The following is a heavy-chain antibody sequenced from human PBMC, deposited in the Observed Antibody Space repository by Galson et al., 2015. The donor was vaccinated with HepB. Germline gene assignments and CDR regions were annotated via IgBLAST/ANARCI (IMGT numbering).Heavy chain of an antibody. CDR2: INPSGGST. J-gene: IGHJ3*01. CDR1: GYTFTSDY. V-gene: IGHV1-46*01. D-gene: IGHD3-22*01. Sequence: SVKVSCKASGYTFTSDYMHWVRQAPGQGLEWMGIINPSGGSTSYAQKFQGRVTMTRDASTSTVYMELSSLRSEDTAVYYCAREATPYYYDSSGYLGVWGQGTMVTVSS. CDR3: AREATPYYYDSSGYLGV.